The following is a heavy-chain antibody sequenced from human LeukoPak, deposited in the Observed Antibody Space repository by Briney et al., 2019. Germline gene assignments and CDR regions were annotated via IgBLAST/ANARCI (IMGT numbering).Heavy chain of an antibody. CDR2: IYSGGST. J-gene: IGHJ4*02. CDR1: GLTVSSNY. V-gene: IGHV3-53*01. CDR3: ARYTHSSGFDY. Sequence: GESLRLSCAASGLTVSSNYMSWVRQAPGKGLEWVSVIYSGGSTYYADSVKGRFTISRDNSKNTLYLQMNSLRAEDTAVYYCARYTHSSGFDYWGQGTLVTVSS. D-gene: IGHD6-19*01.